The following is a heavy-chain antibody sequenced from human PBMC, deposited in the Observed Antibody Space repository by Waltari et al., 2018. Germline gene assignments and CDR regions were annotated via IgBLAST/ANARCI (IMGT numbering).Heavy chain of an antibody. V-gene: IGHV3-30-3*01. CDR2: ISFDGGRK. Sequence: QVQLLESGGGVAQPGGSLRLSCTASGFIFTKYHMYWVRQTPGKGLEWAAAISFDGGRKFYADSVKGRFIISRDNSKSAMFLQMNSLRPDDTALYFYVKQFTDSSPGLWGQGTRVIVSS. J-gene: IGHJ4*02. D-gene: IGHD4-4*01. CDR1: GFIFTKYH. CDR3: VKQFTDSSPGL.